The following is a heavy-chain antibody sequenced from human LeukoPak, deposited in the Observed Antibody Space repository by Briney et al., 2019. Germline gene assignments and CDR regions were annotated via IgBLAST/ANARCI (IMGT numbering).Heavy chain of an antibody. CDR1: GYTFTSYD. V-gene: IGHV1-8*01. J-gene: IGHJ4*02. Sequence: ASVKVSCKASGYTFTSYDINWVRQATGQGLEWMGWMNPNSGNTGYAQKFQGRVTMTRNTSISTAYMELSRLRSDDTAVYYCARASSSWYNLYFDYWGQGTLVTVSS. D-gene: IGHD6-13*01. CDR2: MNPNSGNT. CDR3: ARASSSWYNLYFDY.